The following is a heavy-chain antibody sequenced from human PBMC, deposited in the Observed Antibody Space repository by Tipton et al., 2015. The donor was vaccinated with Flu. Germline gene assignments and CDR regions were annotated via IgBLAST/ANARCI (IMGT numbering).Heavy chain of an antibody. D-gene: IGHD3-10*01. Sequence: TLSLTCTVSGGSLSSYYWTWIRQPAGKGLEWIGRIYSSGITKYNPSLKSRVTMSVDTSKNQFSLSLSSVTAADTAVYYCARGSGSGTFVIFDYWCQGTLVAVSS. J-gene: IGHJ4*02. CDR1: GGSLSSYY. CDR2: IYSSGIT. V-gene: IGHV4-4*07. CDR3: ARGSGSGTFVIFDY.